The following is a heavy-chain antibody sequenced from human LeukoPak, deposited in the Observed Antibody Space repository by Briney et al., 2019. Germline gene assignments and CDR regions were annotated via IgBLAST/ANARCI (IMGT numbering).Heavy chain of an antibody. CDR1: GYTFTSYG. J-gene: IGHJ6*02. CDR3: ARGGAAGGMDV. D-gene: IGHD6-13*01. CDR2: ISASNGNT. Sequence: ASVKVSCKTSGYTFTSYGMTWVRQAPGQGLEWMGWISASNGNTNYAQKVQGRVTMTTDTSTSTAYMELRSLRSDDTAVYYCARGGAAGGMDVWGQGTTVTVSS. V-gene: IGHV1-18*01.